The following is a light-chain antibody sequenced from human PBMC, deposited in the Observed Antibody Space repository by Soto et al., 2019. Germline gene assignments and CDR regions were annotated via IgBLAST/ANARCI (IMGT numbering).Light chain of an antibody. CDR3: CSYAGSYTLV. Sequence: QYALTQPRSVSGSPGQSVTISCTGTSSDVGGYNYVSWYQQHPGKAPKVMIYDVSKRPSGVPDRFSGSKSGNTASLTISGLQAEDEADYYCCSYAGSYTLVFGGGTKLTVL. V-gene: IGLV2-11*01. CDR2: DVS. CDR1: SSDVGGYNY. J-gene: IGLJ2*01.